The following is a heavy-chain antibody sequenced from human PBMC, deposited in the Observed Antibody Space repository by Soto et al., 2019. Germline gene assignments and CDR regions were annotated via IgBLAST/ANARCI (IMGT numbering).Heavy chain of an antibody. CDR3: ARDLPQYYYDSSGYSSFDY. D-gene: IGHD3-22*01. CDR1: GFTFSSYS. CDR2: ISSSSSTI. V-gene: IGHV3-48*02. Sequence: EVQLVESGGGLVQPGGSLRLSCAASGFTFSSYSMNWVRQAPGKGLEWVSYISSSSSTIYYADSVKGRFTISRDNAKNSLYLQMNSLRDEDTAVYYCARDLPQYYYDSSGYSSFDYWGQGTLVTVSS. J-gene: IGHJ4*02.